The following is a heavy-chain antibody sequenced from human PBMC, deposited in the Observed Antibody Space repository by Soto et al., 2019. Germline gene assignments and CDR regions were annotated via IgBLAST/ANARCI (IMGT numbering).Heavy chain of an antibody. J-gene: IGHJ6*03. CDR3: ARIYGRSSSEWDYYYMDV. CDR1: GYTFTSYG. Sequence: QVPLVQSGAEVKKPGASVKVSCKASGYTFTSYGISWVRQAPGQGLEWMGWISAYNGNTNYAQKLQGRVTMTTDTSTSTAYMELRSLGSDDTAVYYCARIYGRSSSEWDYYYMDVWGKGTTVTVSS. CDR2: ISAYNGNT. V-gene: IGHV1-18*01. D-gene: IGHD6-13*01.